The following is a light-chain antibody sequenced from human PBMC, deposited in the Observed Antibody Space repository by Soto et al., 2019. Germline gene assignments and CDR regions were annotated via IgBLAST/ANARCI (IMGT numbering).Light chain of an antibody. V-gene: IGKV3-15*01. CDR1: QSVSDN. J-gene: IGKJ1*01. Sequence: EIVMTQSPAALSVSPGERATLSCRASQSVSDNLAWYQQKPGQAPRLLIFGTSTRATCIPARFSGSGSGTEFTLTISSLQSEDFAVYYCQQYKNWPPWTFGQGTKVEIK. CDR3: QQYKNWPPWT. CDR2: GTS.